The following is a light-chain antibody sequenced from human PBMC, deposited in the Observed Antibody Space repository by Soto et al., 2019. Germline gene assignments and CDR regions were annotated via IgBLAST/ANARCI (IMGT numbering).Light chain of an antibody. CDR1: QSVSSSY. V-gene: IGKV3-20*01. J-gene: IGKJ1*01. CDR2: GAS. Sequence: EIVLTQSPGTLSLSPGERATLSCRASQSVSSSYLAWYQQKPGQAPRLLIYGASSRPTGIPDRFSGSGSGTDFTLTISRLEPEDFPVYYCQQYGSSPTWTFGQGTKVEIK. CDR3: QQYGSSPTWT.